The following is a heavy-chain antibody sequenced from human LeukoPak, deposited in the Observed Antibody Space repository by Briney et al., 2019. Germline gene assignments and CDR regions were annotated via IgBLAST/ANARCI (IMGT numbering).Heavy chain of an antibody. CDR2: ISSSSSYI. CDR1: GFTFSSYS. Sequence: PGGSLRLSCAASGFTFSSYSMNWVRQAPGKGLEWVSSISSSSSYIYYADSVKGRFTISRDNAKNSLYLQMNSPRAEDTAVYYCGVEYSSSWRTKIDYWGQGTLVTVSS. D-gene: IGHD6-13*01. V-gene: IGHV3-21*01. J-gene: IGHJ4*02. CDR3: GVEYSSSWRTKIDY.